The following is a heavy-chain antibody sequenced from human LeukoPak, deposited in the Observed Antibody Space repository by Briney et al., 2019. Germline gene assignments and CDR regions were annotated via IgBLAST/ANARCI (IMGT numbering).Heavy chain of an antibody. J-gene: IGHJ4*02. CDR3: AREGQGYSNGNFDY. Sequence: PSETLSLTCTVSSGSISSGSYYWSRIRQPAGKGLEWIGRIYTSGSTNYNPSLKSRVTISVDTSKNQFSLKLSSVTAADTAVYYCAREGQGYSNGNFDYWGQGTLVTVSS. V-gene: IGHV4-61*02. CDR1: SGSISSGSYY. D-gene: IGHD5-18*01. CDR2: IYTSGST.